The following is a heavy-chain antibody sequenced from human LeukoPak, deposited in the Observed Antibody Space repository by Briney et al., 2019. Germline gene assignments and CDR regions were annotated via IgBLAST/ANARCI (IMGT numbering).Heavy chain of an antibody. CDR1: GFTLSDYS. V-gene: IGHV3-11*01. CDR2: IRPNGHTI. CDR3: ARTGNDPAITQWLVRLSHGPFDY. J-gene: IGHJ4*02. D-gene: IGHD6-19*01. Sequence: PGGSLRLSCAASGFTLSDYSMSWIRQAPGKGLEWISYIRPNGHTIYYADSLKGRFTVSWDNARNSLYLQLNSLRAGDTAIYYCARTGNDPAITQWLVRLSHGPFDYWGQGTLVTVSS.